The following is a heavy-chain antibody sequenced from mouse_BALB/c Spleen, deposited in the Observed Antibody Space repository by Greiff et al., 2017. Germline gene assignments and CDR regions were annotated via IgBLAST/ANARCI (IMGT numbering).Heavy chain of an antibody. J-gene: IGHJ1*01. CDR1: GYTFTSYT. V-gene: IGHV1-4*01. Sequence: VQLQESGAELARPGASVKMSCKASGYTFTSYTMHWVKQRPGQGLEWIGYINPSSGYTNYNQKFKDKATLTADKSSSTAYMQLSSLTSDDSAVYFCAREGMYFDVWGAGTTVTVSS. D-gene: IGHD3-3*01. CDR3: AREGMYFDV. CDR2: INPSSGYT.